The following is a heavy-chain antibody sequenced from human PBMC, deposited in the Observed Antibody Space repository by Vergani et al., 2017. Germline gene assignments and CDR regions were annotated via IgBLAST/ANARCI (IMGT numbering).Heavy chain of an antibody. CDR1: GYTFTGYY. D-gene: IGHD3-22*01. CDR3: AGDRRDYYYGSGYDGVEIDY. V-gene: IGHV1-2*02. Sequence: QVQLVQSGAEVKKPGASVKVSCKASGYTFTGYYMHWVRPAPGQGIEWMGWINPNSGGTNYAQKLQGRVTMTRGTSISTGYMELSRLRSDDTAVYSCAGDRRDYYYGSGYDGVEIDYWGQGTLVTVSS. J-gene: IGHJ4*02. CDR2: INPNSGGT.